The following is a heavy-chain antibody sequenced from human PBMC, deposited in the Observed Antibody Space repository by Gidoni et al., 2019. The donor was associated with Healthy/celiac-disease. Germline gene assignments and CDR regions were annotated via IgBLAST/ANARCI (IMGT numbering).Heavy chain of an antibody. CDR3: ARAGTTGEYY. D-gene: IGHD1-1*01. CDR1: GGSISSYY. V-gene: IGHV4-59*01. CDR2: IYYSGST. J-gene: IGHJ4*02. Sequence: QVQLQESGPGLVKPSETLSLTCTVSGGSISSYYWSWIRQPPGKGLEWIGYIYYSGSTNYNPSLKSRVTISVDTSKNQFSLKLSSVTAADTAVYYCARAGTTGEYYWGQGTLVTVSS.